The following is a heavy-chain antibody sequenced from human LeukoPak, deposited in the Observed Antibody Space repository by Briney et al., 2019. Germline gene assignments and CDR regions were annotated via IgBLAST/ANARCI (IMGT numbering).Heavy chain of an antibody. CDR3: ARGSSRYFDLGDY. D-gene: IGHD3-9*01. CDR1: GYTFTAYY. CDR2: INPNSGTT. V-gene: IGHV1-2*02. J-gene: IGHJ4*02. Sequence: ASVKVSCKASGYTFTAYYMHWVRQAPGQGLEWMGWINPNSGTTRFTQKFQGRVTMTRDTSISAAYMELSGLTSDDTAFYYCARGSSRYFDLGDYWGQGTLVTVSS.